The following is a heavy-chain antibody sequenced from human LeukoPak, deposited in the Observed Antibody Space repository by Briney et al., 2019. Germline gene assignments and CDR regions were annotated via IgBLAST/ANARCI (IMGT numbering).Heavy chain of an antibody. Sequence: GGSLRLSCAASGFTFSSYAMSWVGQAPGKGLEWVSAISISGGNTYCADSVEGRFTISRDNSKNTLYLQMNSLRAEDTAVYYCARGLPPDYWGQGTLVTVSS. J-gene: IGHJ4*02. CDR1: GFTFSSYA. V-gene: IGHV3-23*01. CDR2: ISISGGNT. CDR3: ARGLPPDY. D-gene: IGHD4-11*01.